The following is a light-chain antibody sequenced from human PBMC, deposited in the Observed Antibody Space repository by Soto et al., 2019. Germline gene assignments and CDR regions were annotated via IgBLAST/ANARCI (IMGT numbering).Light chain of an antibody. J-gene: IGLJ2*01. CDR3: SSNVVGTNLKI. CDR1: YSDVGGSNY. CDR2: EVI. V-gene: IGLV2-8*01. Sequence: QSALTQPPSASGSPGQSVTISCTGTYSDVGGSNYDSWYQQHPGKAPKLVIYEVIQRPSGVPDRFSGSRSGNTASLTVSRLQAEDEADYYCSSNVVGTNLKIFGGGTKLTVL.